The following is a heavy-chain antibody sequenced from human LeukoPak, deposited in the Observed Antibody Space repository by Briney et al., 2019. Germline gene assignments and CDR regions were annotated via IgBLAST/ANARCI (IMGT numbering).Heavy chain of an antibody. CDR3: ARDLTYCGGDCQVSTPGAFDI. D-gene: IGHD2-21*02. V-gene: IGHV1-2*02. CDR1: VYTYTGYY. CDR2: INPNSGGT. Sequence: GASVKVSGKASVYTYTGYYMHWMRQAPGQGLEWMGWINPNSGGTNYAQKFQGRVTMTRDTSISTAYMELSRLRSDDTAVYYCARDLTYCGGDCQVSTPGAFDIWGQGTMVTVSS. J-gene: IGHJ3*02.